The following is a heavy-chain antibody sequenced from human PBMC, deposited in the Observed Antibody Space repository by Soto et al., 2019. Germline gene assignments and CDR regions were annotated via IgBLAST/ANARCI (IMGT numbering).Heavy chain of an antibody. J-gene: IGHJ4*02. Sequence: QVHLVQSGAEVRKPGASVKVSCKGSGYTFTSYGIAWVRQAPGQGLEWMGWISAHNYNTNYAQKVQGRVTVTRDTSTSTACMELRDLRSDDTAVYYCARGRDGDYWGQGALVTVSS. D-gene: IGHD6-6*01. CDR2: ISAHNYNT. CDR1: GYTFTSYG. V-gene: IGHV1-18*01. CDR3: ARGRDGDY.